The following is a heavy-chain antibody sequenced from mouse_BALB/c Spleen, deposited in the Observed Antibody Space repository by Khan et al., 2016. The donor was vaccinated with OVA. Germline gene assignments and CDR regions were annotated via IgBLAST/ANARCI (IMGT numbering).Heavy chain of an antibody. D-gene: IGHD3-3*01. Sequence: EVQLQESGPGLVKPSQSLSLTCTVTGYSITSDYAWNWIRQFPGNKLEWMGYISYSGSTSYTPSLKSRISITRDTSKNQRFLQLNSVTTDDTATYYGTGGRAYWGQGTLVTVSA. J-gene: IGHJ3*01. CDR3: TGGRAY. CDR2: ISYSGST. V-gene: IGHV3-2*02. CDR1: GYSITSDYA.